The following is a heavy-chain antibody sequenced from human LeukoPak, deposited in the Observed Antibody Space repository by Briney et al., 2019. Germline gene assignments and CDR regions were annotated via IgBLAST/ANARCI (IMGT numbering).Heavy chain of an antibody. CDR3: ARGYDSDY. D-gene: IGHD3-16*01. V-gene: IGHV3-7*04. Sequence: GGSLRLSCAASGFTVSSNYMSWVRQAPGKGLEWVANIKQDGSEKYYVDSVKGRFTISRDNAKNSLYLQMNSLRAEDTAVYYCARGYDSDYWGQGTLVTVSS. CDR2: IKQDGSEK. J-gene: IGHJ4*02. CDR1: GFTVSSNY.